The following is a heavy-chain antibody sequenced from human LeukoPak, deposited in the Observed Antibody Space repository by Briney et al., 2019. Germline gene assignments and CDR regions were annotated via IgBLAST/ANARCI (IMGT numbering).Heavy chain of an antibody. Sequence: ASVKVSCKASGGTFNRYGITWVRQAPGQGLEWMGRIIPILNITNYAQKFQGRVTITADKSTSTAYTELSSLRSEDTAVYYCARDSSGSSPNFDYWGRGTLVTVSS. J-gene: IGHJ4*02. V-gene: IGHV1-69*04. CDR1: GGTFNRYG. CDR2: IIPILNIT. CDR3: ARDSSGSSPNFDY. D-gene: IGHD1-26*01.